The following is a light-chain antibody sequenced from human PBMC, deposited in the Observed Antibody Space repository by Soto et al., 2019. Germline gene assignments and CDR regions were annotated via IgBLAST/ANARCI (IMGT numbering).Light chain of an antibody. J-gene: IGKJ4*01. V-gene: IGKV1-27*01. CDR1: QDIGNF. CDR3: QKCKVAPFT. Sequence: ILMTQSPSSLSAFVGDRVTITCRASQDIGNFLAWYQQKPGKVPKLLIYAASTLQSGVPSRLSGSGSGTDFTLTISSLQPEDVATYYCQKCKVAPFTFGGGTKVDIK. CDR2: AAS.